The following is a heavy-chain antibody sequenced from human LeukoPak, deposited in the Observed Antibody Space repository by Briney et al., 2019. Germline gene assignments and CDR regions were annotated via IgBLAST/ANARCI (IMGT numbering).Heavy chain of an antibody. CDR3: AKGPHYYDSSGYYFDY. CDR1: GFTFSSYG. Sequence: PGGSLRLSCAASGFTFSSYGMHWVRQAPGQGLEWVAVIWYDGSNKYYADSVKGRFTISRDNSKNTLYLQMNSLRAEDTAVYYCAKGPHYYDSSGYYFDYWGQGTLVTVSS. V-gene: IGHV3-33*06. CDR2: IWYDGSNK. J-gene: IGHJ4*02. D-gene: IGHD3-22*01.